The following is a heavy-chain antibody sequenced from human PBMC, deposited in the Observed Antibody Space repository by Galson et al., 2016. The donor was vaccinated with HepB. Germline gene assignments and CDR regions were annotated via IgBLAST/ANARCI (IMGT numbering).Heavy chain of an antibody. CDR2: ISAGDAGT. CDR1: GFTSDSYA. D-gene: IGHD6-13*01. CDR3: AKGRLGSSWFPSFDY. J-gene: IGHJ4*02. Sequence: SLRLSCADSGFTSDSYAMSWVRQAPGKGLEWVSSISAGDAGTYYADPVNGRITVSRDNSKHTLSLQVNSLRGEDTAVYYCAKGRLGSSWFPSFDYWGQGTVVTVSS. V-gene: IGHV3-23*01.